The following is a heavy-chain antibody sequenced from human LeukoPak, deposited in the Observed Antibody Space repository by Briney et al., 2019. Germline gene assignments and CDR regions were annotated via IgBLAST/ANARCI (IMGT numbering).Heavy chain of an antibody. CDR2: FYYSGST. V-gene: IGHV4-59*01. Sequence: PSETLSLTCTVYGGSISSYYWSWIRQPPGQGLVWIGYFYYSGSTNYNPSLKSRVTISVDTSKNQFSLRLSSVTAADTAVYYCARGALDTKTRFDYWGQGTLVTVSS. CDR3: ARGALDTKTRFDY. D-gene: IGHD5-18*01. CDR1: GGSISSYY. J-gene: IGHJ4*02.